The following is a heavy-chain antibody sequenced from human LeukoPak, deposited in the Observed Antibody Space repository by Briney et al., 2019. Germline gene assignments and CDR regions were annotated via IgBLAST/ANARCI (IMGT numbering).Heavy chain of an antibody. Sequence: PSQTLSLTCAVSGGSVSSGGYSWSWIRQPPGKGLEWIGYIYYSGSTYYNPPLKSRVTISVDTSKNHFSLRLSSVTAADTAVYYCAREKTDSSGYSFKYYFDYWGQGTLVTVSS. CDR1: GGSVSSGGYS. CDR3: AREKTDSSGYSFKYYFDY. V-gene: IGHV4-30-4*07. CDR2: IYYSGST. J-gene: IGHJ4*02. D-gene: IGHD3-22*01.